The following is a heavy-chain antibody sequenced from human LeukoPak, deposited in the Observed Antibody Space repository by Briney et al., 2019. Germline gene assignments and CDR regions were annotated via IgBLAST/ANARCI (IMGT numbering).Heavy chain of an antibody. CDR1: GFTFSSYN. CDR2: ISSSSSYI. J-gene: IGHJ4*02. CDR3: ARERGYSYGFGDY. D-gene: IGHD5-18*01. V-gene: IGHV3-21*01. Sequence: PGGSLRLSCAASGFTFSSYNMNWVRQAPGKGLEWVSSISSSSSYIYYADSVKGRFTISRDNAMNSLYLQMNSLRAEDTAVYSCARERGYSYGFGDYWGQGTLVTVSS.